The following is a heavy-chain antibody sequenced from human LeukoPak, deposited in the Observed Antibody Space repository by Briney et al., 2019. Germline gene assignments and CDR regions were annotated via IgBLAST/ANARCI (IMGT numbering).Heavy chain of an antibody. D-gene: IGHD1-26*01. V-gene: IGHV4-59*10. J-gene: IGHJ6*03. CDR2: IYTSGST. CDR3: ARSAGAIPYYYYYYMDV. CDR1: GGSFSGYY. Sequence: SETLSLTCAVYGGSFSGYYWSWIRQPAGKGLEWIGRIYTSGSTNYNPSLKSRVTISVDTSKNQFSLKLSSVTAADTAVHYCARSAGAIPYYYYYYMDVWGKGTTVTVSS.